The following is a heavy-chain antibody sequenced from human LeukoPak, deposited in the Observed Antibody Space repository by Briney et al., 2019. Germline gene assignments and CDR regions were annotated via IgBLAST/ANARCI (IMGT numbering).Heavy chain of an antibody. CDR3: CIGGGSSTNFHRFFYY. CDR1: GYRFPNYW. CDR2: IYPGDSDT. V-gene: IGHV5-51*01. J-gene: IGHJ4*02. D-gene: IGHD3-3*01. Sequence: GESLKISCKGSGYRFPNYWIGWVRQMPGKGLEWMGIIYPGDSDTRYSPSFQGQVTISADKSIGTAYLQWSSVKSSDTAMYYWCIGGGSSTNFHRFFYYWGQGNPVTGSP.